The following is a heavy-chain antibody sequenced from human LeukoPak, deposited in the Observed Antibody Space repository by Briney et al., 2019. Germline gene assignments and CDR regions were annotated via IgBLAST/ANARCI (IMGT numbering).Heavy chain of an antibody. V-gene: IGHV3-33*01. CDR1: GFTFSSYG. D-gene: IGHD1-14*01. Sequence: GGSLRLSCAASGFTFSSYGMHWVRQAPGKGLEWVAVMWYDGSNKYYADSVKGRFTISRDNSKNTLYLQMNSLRAEDTAVYYCARDSPTGARSYYYYGMDVWGQGTTVTVSS. CDR3: ARDSPTGARSYYYYGMDV. J-gene: IGHJ6*02. CDR2: MWYDGSNK.